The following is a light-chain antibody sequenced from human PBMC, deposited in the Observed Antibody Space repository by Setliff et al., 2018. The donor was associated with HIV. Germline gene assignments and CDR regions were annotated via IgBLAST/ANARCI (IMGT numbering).Light chain of an antibody. Sequence: DIQLTQSPSSLSASVGDRVTTTCQASDDISVYLSWYQKRPDKAPRLLIFDASLLETGVPSRFSGRRSGTHFSLSISSMQPEDFATYYCQQYGELPPTFGGGTKV. CDR1: DDISVY. V-gene: IGKV1-33*01. CDR3: QQYGELPPT. CDR2: DAS. J-gene: IGKJ4*01.